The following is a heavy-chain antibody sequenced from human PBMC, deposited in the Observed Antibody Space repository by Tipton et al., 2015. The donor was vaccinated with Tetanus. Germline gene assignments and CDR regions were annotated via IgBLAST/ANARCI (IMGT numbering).Heavy chain of an antibody. CDR2: TYYRSKWYN. CDR1: GDSVSSNSAA. J-gene: IGHJ3*02. Sequence: GLVKPSRTLSLTCAISGDSVSSNSAAWNWIRQSPSRGLEWLGRTYYRSKWYNDYAVSVKSRITINPDTSKNQFSLQLNSVTPEDTAVYYCARDRQQLVRDGGYAFDIWGQGTMVTVSS. D-gene: IGHD6-13*01. V-gene: IGHV6-1*01. CDR3: ARDRQQLVRDGGYAFDI.